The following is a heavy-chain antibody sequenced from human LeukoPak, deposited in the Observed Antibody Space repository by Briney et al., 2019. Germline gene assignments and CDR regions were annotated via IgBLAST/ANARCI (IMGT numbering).Heavy chain of an antibody. CDR2: ICYSGST. Sequence: SETLSLTCTLSGGSISGYYWSWIRQPPGKGLEWIGYICYSGSTKYNTSLKSRVTISVDTSKNQFSLWLSSVTAADTAVYYCARGGLENGYHSNDGFDIWSQGTMVTVSS. J-gene: IGHJ3*02. CDR1: GGSISGYY. D-gene: IGHD3-22*01. CDR3: ARGGLENGYHSNDGFDI. V-gene: IGHV4-59*01.